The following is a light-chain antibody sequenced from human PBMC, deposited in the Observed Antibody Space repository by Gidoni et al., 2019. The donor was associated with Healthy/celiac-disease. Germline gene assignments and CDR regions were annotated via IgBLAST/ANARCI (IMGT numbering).Light chain of an antibody. Sequence: EIVLTQSPATLSVSPGERATLSCRASQSVSSNLAWYQQKPGQAPRLLIYGASTRATGIPASVSGSGSGTEFTLTISSLQSEDFAVYYCQQYNNWPPMYTFGQXTKLEIK. V-gene: IGKV3-15*01. J-gene: IGKJ2*01. CDR1: QSVSSN. CDR2: GAS. CDR3: QQYNNWPPMYT.